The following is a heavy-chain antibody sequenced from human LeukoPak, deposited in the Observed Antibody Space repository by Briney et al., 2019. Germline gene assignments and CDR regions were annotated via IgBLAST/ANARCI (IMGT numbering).Heavy chain of an antibody. V-gene: IGHV3-23*01. J-gene: IGHJ4*02. D-gene: IGHD3-9*01. CDR2: ISGRSDNT. CDR3: AKWGDYDVLTGYYVSDF. CDR1: GFIFSNYA. Sequence: GASLRLSCAASGFIFSNYAMYWVRQAPGKGLEWVSAISGRSDNTYYADSVKGRFTLSRDSSKNTLYLQMNSLRADDTAVYYCAKWGDYDVLTGYYVSDFWGPGTLVTVSS.